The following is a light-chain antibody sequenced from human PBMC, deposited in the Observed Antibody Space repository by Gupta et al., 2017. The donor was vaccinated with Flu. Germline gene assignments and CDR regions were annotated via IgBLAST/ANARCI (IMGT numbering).Light chain of an antibody. J-gene: IGKJ2*02. CDR1: QSISNW. CDR2: KAS. CDR3: QEDKSFSGT. V-gene: IGKV1-5*03. Sequence: DIQMTQSPSTLSASVGDRVTITCRASQSISNWLAWYQQKPGKAPNLLIYKASRLETGVPSKFSDSGSGTEFTLTISSLQPDDVATYYCQEDKSFSGTFGQGTKLEIK.